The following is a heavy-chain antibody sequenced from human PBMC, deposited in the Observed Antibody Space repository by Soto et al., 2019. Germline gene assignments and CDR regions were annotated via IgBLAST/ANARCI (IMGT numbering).Heavy chain of an antibody. V-gene: IGHV3-74*01. CDR1: GYNFGGFW. Sequence: GGALRLSCAGSGYNFGGFWMHWGRQAPGKGLVWVSRIDNGGTNTVYADAVKGRFTISRDNAKNTLYLQMNSLRAEDTAVYYCAKDRGRPDAFNIWGQGTMVTVSS. J-gene: IGHJ3*02. CDR3: AKDRGRPDAFNI. D-gene: IGHD3-10*01. CDR2: IDNGGTNT.